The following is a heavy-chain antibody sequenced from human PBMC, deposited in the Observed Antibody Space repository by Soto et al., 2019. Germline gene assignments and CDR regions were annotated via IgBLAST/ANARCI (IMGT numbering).Heavy chain of an antibody. CDR2: INAGNGNT. Sequence: ASLTGCGKVSGHTFIGVDVHCVRQAPGQMLEWMGWINAGNGNTKYSQKFQGRVTITRDTSASTAYMELSSLRSEDTAVYYCARGITLPTPLDFGGQGTLVSVPQ. J-gene: IGHJ4*02. V-gene: IGHV1-3*01. CDR1: GHTFIGVD. CDR3: ARGITLPTPLDF. D-gene: IGHD1-20*01.